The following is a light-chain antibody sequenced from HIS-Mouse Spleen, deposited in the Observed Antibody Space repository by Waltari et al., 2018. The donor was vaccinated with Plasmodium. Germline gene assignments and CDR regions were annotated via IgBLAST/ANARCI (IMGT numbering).Light chain of an antibody. CDR1: SSDVGGYNY. CDR2: DVS. Sequence: QSALTQPRSVSGSPGQSVTISCTGTSSDVGGYNYVSWYQQHPGKAPKLMIYDVSKRPSGVPDRFSGSKSGNTASLTSSRLQAEDEADYYCCSYAGSYTWVFGGGTKLTVL. V-gene: IGLV2-11*01. J-gene: IGLJ3*02. CDR3: CSYAGSYTWV.